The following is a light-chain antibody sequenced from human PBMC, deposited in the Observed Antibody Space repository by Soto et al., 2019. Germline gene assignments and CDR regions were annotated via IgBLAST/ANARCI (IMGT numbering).Light chain of an antibody. Sequence: EIAMTQSPATLSRSPGQRATLSYRPSQSLSSNLVWYQQKAGQAPRLLIYGASTRATGIPARFSGSGSGTEFTVTISSLQYEDFAVYYCQQYDYWPRTFGQGTKVDIK. CDR1: QSLSSN. V-gene: IGKV3-15*01. J-gene: IGKJ1*01. CDR3: QQYDYWPRT. CDR2: GAS.